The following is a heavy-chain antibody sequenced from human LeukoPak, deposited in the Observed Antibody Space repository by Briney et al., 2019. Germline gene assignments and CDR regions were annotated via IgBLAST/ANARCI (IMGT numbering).Heavy chain of an antibody. D-gene: IGHD1-26*01. V-gene: IGHV4-59*01. Sequence: PSETLSLTCTVSGGSISSDYWSWIRQPPGKGLEWIGYIYYSGSTNYNPSLKSRVTISLDTSKSQFSLKLTSVTPADTAVYYCARGGIVGSRTNWFDPWGQGILVTVSS. CDR1: GGSISSDY. J-gene: IGHJ5*02. CDR2: IYYSGST. CDR3: ARGGIVGSRTNWFDP.